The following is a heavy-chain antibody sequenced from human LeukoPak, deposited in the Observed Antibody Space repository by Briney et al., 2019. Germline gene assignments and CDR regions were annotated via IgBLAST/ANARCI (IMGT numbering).Heavy chain of an antibody. D-gene: IGHD2-21*02. J-gene: IGHJ1*01. CDR3: ARGLPVVVTATTTQSAEYFQH. V-gene: IGHV3-7*01. CDR2: IKQDGSEK. Sequence: TGGSLRLSCAASGFTFSSYWMSWVRQAPGKGLEWVANIKQDGSEKYYVDSVKGRFTISRDNAKNSLYLQMNSLRAEDTAVYYCARGLPVVVTATTTQSAEYFQHWGQGTLVTVSS. CDR1: GFTFSSYW.